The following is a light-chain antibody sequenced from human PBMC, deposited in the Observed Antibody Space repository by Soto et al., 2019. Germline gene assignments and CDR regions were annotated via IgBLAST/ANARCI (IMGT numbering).Light chain of an antibody. CDR2: DVS. CDR3: SSYMSSTTSYV. J-gene: IGLJ1*01. V-gene: IGLV2-14*01. Sequence: QSALTQPDSVSGSPGQSIIISCTGPSSDFGDSDFVSWFQQHPGKAPKVLIYDVSNRPSGVSDRFSGSKSANTASLTISGLQAEDEADYYCSSYMSSTTSYVVGSGTKVTVL. CDR1: SSDFGDSDF.